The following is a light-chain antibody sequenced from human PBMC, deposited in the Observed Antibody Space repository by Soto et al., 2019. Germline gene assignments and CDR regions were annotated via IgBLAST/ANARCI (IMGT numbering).Light chain of an antibody. J-gene: IGLJ2*01. CDR1: SSYIGAGYD. Sequence: QSVLTQPPSVSGAPGHRVTISCTGRSSYIGAGYDVHWYQQLPGTAPKLLIYANTNRPSGVPDRFSGSKSGTSASLANTGLQAEDEADYYCQSYDDSLGGHVIFGGGTKVTVL. CDR2: ANT. V-gene: IGLV1-40*01. CDR3: QSYDDSLGGHVI.